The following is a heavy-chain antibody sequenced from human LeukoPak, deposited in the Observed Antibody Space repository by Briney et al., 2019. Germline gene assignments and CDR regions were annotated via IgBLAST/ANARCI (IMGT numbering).Heavy chain of an antibody. V-gene: IGHV3-74*01. CDR3: ATPRDPYYYDILTD. CDR2: INPDGSYT. D-gene: IGHD3-9*01. Sequence: PGGSLRLSCSASGVTSSSFWMIWVRQAPGKGLVWVSRINPDGSYTTCADSVKGRFTISRDNAKNTAYLQMNRLRAEDTAVYYCATPRDPYYYDILTDCGQGTLVTVSS. CDR1: GVTSSSFW. J-gene: IGHJ4*02.